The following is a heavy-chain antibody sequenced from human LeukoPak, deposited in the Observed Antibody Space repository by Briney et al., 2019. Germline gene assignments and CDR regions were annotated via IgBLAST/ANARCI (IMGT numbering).Heavy chain of an antibody. CDR3: ATDTTYASDL. D-gene: IGHD1-14*01. J-gene: IGHJ3*01. CDR1: GFSFSDAW. Sequence: GGPLRLSCAAPGFSFSDAWMTWVRQAPGKGLEWVGRIKRKADGATADYAAPVKGRFTVSRDDSKNTLYLQMNSLKTEDTGVYYCATDTTYASDLWGQGTLVIVSS. CDR2: IKRKADGATA. V-gene: IGHV3-15*01.